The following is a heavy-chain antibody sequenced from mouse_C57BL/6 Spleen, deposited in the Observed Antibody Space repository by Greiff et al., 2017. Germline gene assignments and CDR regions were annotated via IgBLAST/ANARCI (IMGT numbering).Heavy chain of an antibody. CDR3: VRHKDYSNPWYFDV. V-gene: IGHV10-1*01. D-gene: IGHD2-5*01. Sequence: EVQLVESGGGLVQPKGSLKLSCAASGFSFNTYAMNWVRQAPGKGLEWVARIRSKSNNYATYYADSVKDRFTISRDDSESMLYLQMNNLKTEDTAMYYCVRHKDYSNPWYFDVWGTGTTVTVSS. CDR2: IRSKSNNYAT. J-gene: IGHJ1*03. CDR1: GFSFNTYA.